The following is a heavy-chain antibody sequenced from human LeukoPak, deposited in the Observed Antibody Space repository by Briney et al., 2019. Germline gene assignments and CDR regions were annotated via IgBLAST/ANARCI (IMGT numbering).Heavy chain of an antibody. CDR1: GGSFSGYY. J-gene: IGHJ6*02. CDR3: ARGWKVRQKRGDYYYGTDV. Sequence: SETLSLTCAVYGGSFSGYYWSWIRQPPGKGLEWIGEINHSGSTNYNPSLKSRVTISVDTSKNQFSLKLSSVTAADTAVYYCARGWKVRQKRGDYYYGTDVWGQGTTVTVSS. V-gene: IGHV4-34*01. CDR2: INHSGST. D-gene: IGHD3-10*01.